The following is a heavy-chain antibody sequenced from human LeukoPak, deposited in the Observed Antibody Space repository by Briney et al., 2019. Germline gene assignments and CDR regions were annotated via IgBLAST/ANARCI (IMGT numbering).Heavy chain of an antibody. CDR1: GGSISSGSYY. D-gene: IGHD3-22*01. V-gene: IGHV4-61*02. CDR2: IYTSGST. Sequence: SQTLSLTCTVSGGSISSGSYYWSWIRQPAGKGLEWIGGIYTSGSTNYNPSLKSRVTISVDTSKNQFSLKLNSVTAADTAVYYCARDSYYYDSSGYSSITPDSWGQGTLVTVSS. J-gene: IGHJ5*01. CDR3: ARDSYYYDSSGYSSITPDS.